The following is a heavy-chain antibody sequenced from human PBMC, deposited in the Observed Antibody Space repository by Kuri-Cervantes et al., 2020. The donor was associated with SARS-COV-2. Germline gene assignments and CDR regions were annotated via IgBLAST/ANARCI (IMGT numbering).Heavy chain of an antibody. Sequence: GESLKISCKGSGFRFTTYWIGWVRQMPGKGLEWMAIIYPTDSDTRYSPSFQGQVTISADKSISTAHLQWSSLKASDSAMYYCARTRGSYYTDAFDLWGQGTMVTVSS. D-gene: IGHD1-26*01. V-gene: IGHV5-51*01. J-gene: IGHJ3*01. CDR3: ARTRGSYYTDAFDL. CDR2: IYPTDSDT. CDR1: GFRFTTYW.